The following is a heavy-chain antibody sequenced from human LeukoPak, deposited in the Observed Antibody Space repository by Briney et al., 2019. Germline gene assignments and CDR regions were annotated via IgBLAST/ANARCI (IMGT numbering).Heavy chain of an antibody. CDR3: ARGVPKRGSGSFNWFDP. J-gene: IGHJ5*02. CDR2: IIPIFGTA. V-gene: IGHV1-69*13. D-gene: IGHD3-10*01. CDR1: GGAFSSYA. Sequence: SVKVSCKASGGAFSSYAISWVRQAPGQGLEWMGGIIPIFGTANYAQKFQGRVTITADESTSTAHMELSSLRSEDTAVYYCARGVPKRGSGSFNWFDPWGQGTLVTVSS.